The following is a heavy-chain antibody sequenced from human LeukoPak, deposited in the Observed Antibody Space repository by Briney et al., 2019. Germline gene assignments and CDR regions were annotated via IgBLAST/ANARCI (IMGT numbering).Heavy chain of an antibody. CDR3: ARDGQHRNGYNYVDY. CDR1: GYTFTTYG. V-gene: IGHV1-18*01. D-gene: IGHD5-24*01. Sequence: GASVKVSCKASGYTFTTYGISWGRQAPGQGLEWMGWISGYNGNTKYAQKFQGRVTMTTDTSTTTAYMELRSLRSDDTAVYYCARDGQHRNGYNYVDYWGQGTLVTVSS. J-gene: IGHJ4*02. CDR2: ISGYNGNT.